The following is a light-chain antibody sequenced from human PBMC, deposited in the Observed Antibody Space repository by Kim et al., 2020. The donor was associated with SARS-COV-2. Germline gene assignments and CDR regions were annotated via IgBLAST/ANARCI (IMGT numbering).Light chain of an antibody. CDR2: EVS. Sequence: QSVVTQPASVSGSPGQSITISCTGTNSDVGGYNYVSWYRQHPGKAPKLMIYEVSNRPSGVSNRFSGSKSGNTASLTISGLQAEDEADYYCSSFTVSGTLVFGGGTQLTVL. J-gene: IGLJ3*02. CDR3: SSFTVSGTLV. CDR1: NSDVGGYNY. V-gene: IGLV2-14*01.